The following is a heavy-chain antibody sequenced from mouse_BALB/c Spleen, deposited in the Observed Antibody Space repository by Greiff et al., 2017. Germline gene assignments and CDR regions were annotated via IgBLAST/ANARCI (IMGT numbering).Heavy chain of an antibody. J-gene: IGHJ2*01. Sequence: DVKLVESGGGLVQPGGSLRLSCATSGFTFTDYYMSWVRQPPGKALEWLGFIRHKANGYTTEYSASVKGRFTISRDNSQSILYLQMNTLRAVDSATYYCARGTGYYFDDWGQGTTLTVSS. V-gene: IGHV7-3*02. CDR2: IRHKANGYTT. CDR1: GFTFTDYY. D-gene: IGHD4-1*01. CDR3: ARGTGYYFDD.